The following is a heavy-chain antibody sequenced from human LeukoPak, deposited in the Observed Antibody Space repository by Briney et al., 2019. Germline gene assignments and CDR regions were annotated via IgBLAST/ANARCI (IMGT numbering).Heavy chain of an antibody. CDR2: INPSTSAT. J-gene: IGHJ4*02. CDR1: GYTFTGHY. V-gene: IGHV1-2*06. Sequence: GASVKVSCKTSGYTFTGHYIHWVRQAPGQGLGWMGRINPSTSATNYAQKFQGRVTMTRDTSITTAYMELSRLRSDDTAAYYCARESSYYSDSSGYYLHFDYWGQGTLVTVSS. CDR3: ARESSYYSDSSGYYLHFDY. D-gene: IGHD3-22*01.